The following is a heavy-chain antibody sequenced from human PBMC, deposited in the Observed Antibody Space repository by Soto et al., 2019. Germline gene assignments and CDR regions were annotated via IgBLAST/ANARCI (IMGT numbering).Heavy chain of an antibody. J-gene: IGHJ6*02. V-gene: IGHV3-48*03. D-gene: IGHD3-3*01. CDR1: GFTFSSYE. CDR2: ISSSGSTI. Sequence: GGSLRLSCAASGFTFSSYEMNWVRQAPGKGLERVSYISSSGSTIYYADSVKGRFTISRDNAKNSLYLQMNSLRAEDTAVYYCARALFKGIYYYYYGMDVWGQGTTVTVSS. CDR3: ARALFKGIYYYYYGMDV.